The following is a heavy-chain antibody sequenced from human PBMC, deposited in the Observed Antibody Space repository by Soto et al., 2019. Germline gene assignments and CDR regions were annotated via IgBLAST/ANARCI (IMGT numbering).Heavy chain of an antibody. J-gene: IGHJ4*02. CDR3: ARDYAGVQAGGFDY. CDR1: GGSISSGDYY. V-gene: IGHV4-30-4*01. CDR2: IYYSGST. Sequence: SETLSLTCTVSGGSISSGDYYWSWIRQPPGKGLEWIGYIYYSGSTYYNPSLKSRVTISVDTSKNQFSLKLSSVTAADTAVYYCARDYAGVQAGGFDYWGQGTLVTVSS. D-gene: IGHD7-27*01.